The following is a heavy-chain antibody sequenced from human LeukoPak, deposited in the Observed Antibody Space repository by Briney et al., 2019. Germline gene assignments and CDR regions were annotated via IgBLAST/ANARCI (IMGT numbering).Heavy chain of an antibody. V-gene: IGHV1-2*02. CDR1: GYTFTGYY. J-gene: IGHJ6*02. Sequence: ASVKVSCKASGYTFTGYYMHWVRQAPGQGLEWMGWINPSSGGTNYAQKFQGRVTMTRDTSISTAHMELSRLRSDDTAVYYCARGGIAVAGLYYGVDVWGQGTTVTVSS. CDR2: INPSSGGT. D-gene: IGHD6-19*01. CDR3: ARGGIAVAGLYYGVDV.